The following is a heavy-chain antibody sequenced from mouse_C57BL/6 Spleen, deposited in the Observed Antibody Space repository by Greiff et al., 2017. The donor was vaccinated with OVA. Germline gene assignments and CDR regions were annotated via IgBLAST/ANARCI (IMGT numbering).Heavy chain of an antibody. J-gene: IGHJ2*01. D-gene: IGHD1-1*01. CDR3: ARQTVVAHYFDY. V-gene: IGHV1-69*01. Sequence: VQLQQPGAELVMPGASVKLSCKASGYTFTSYWMHWVKQRPGQGFEWIGEIDPSDSYTNYNQKFKGKSTLTVDKSSSTAYMQLSSLTSEDSAVYYCARQTVVAHYFDYWGQGTTLTVSS. CDR2: IDPSDSYT. CDR1: GYTFTSYW.